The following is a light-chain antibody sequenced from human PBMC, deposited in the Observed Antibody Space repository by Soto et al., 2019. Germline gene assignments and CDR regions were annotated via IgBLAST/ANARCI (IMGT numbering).Light chain of an antibody. CDR3: SSYTSGSTWV. V-gene: IGLV2-14*01. Sequence: QSALTQPASVSGSPGQSITISCTGTSSDVGGYNYVSWYQQHPGKAPKLMIYEVSNRPSGVSNRFSGSKSGNTASLTISGLQAEDEVDYYCSSYTSGSTWVFGGGTKLTVL. CDR1: SSDVGGYNY. CDR2: EVS. J-gene: IGLJ3*02.